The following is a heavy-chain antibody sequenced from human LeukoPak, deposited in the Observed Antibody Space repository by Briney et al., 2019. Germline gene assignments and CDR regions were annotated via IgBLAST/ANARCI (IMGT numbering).Heavy chain of an antibody. J-gene: IGHJ4*02. CDR3: ARGIRGYSLSY. CDR2: ISSSDSTI. V-gene: IGHV3-48*03. CDR1: GFTFSNYE. D-gene: IGHD5-18*01. Sequence: GGSLRLSCAASGFTFSNYEINWVRQAPGKGLQWVSYISSSDSTIYYADSVKGRFTISRDNAKNSLYLQMNSLRVEDTALYYCARGIRGYSLSYWGQGTLVTVSS.